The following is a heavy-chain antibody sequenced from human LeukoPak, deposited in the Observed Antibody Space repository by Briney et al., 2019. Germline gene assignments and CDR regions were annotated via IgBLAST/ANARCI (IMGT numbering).Heavy chain of an antibody. Sequence: PGGSLRLSCAASGFTFSDYTIHWFRQAPGKRLQSVSAITSNGAYTHYADSVKGRFTISRDNSRNAVFLQMGGLRIEDMAVYYCARVKMGATVSDYYYYYMDVWGKGTTVTVSS. CDR3: ARVKMGATVSDYYYYYMDV. CDR1: GFTFSDYT. D-gene: IGHD1-26*01. J-gene: IGHJ6*03. V-gene: IGHV3-64*02. CDR2: ITSNGAYT.